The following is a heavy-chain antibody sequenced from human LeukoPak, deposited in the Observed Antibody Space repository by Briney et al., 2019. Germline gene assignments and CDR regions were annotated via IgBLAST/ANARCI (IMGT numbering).Heavy chain of an antibody. CDR1: GFTFSSYS. V-gene: IGHV3-48*04. J-gene: IGHJ4*02. Sequence: GGSLRLSCAASGFTFSSYSMNWVRQAPGKGLEWVSYISSSSDTIYYADSVTGRFTISRDNAKKSLYLQMNSLRAEDTAVYYCARVLLWFGEPTFDYWGQGTLVTVSS. CDR3: ARVLLWFGEPTFDY. D-gene: IGHD3-10*01. CDR2: ISSSSDTI.